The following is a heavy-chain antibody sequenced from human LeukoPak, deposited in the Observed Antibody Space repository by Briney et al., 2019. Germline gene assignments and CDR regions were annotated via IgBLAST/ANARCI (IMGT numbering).Heavy chain of an antibody. J-gene: IGHJ4*02. V-gene: IGHV3-30*18. D-gene: IGHD2-15*01. CDR1: GFTFSNYG. Sequence: GGSLRLSCAASGFTFSNYGMHCVRQAPGKGLEWVAGISEDGINKYYADSVKGRFTISRDNSKNTLYLQMNSLRAEDTAVYYCAKVDCSGGSCYGSPYFDYWGQGTLVTVSS. CDR2: ISEDGINK. CDR3: AKVDCSGGSCYGSPYFDY.